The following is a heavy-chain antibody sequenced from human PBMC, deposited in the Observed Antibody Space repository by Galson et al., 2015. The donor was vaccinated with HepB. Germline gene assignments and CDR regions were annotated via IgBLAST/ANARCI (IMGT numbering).Heavy chain of an antibody. V-gene: IGHV3-9*01. Sequence: SLRLSCAASGFTFDDYAMHWVRQPPGRGLEWVAGINWNSASIGYADSVKGRFTISRDNAKNSLYLQMNSLRPEDTALYYCARAARDAFDFWGRGTMVSVSS. D-gene: IGHD6-6*01. CDR2: INWNSASI. J-gene: IGHJ3*01. CDR1: GFTFDDYA. CDR3: ARAARDAFDF.